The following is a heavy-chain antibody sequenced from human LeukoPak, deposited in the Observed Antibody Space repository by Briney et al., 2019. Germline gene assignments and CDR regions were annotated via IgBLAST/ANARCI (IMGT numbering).Heavy chain of an antibody. J-gene: IGHJ4*02. CDR1: GYTFTGYY. D-gene: IGHD1-20*01. CDR2: ISPNNGDT. Sequence: ASVKVSCKASGYTFTGYYMHWVRQAPGQGLDWMGWISPNNGDTKYAQNFRGRVTMTRDTSITTAYMEMSTLTSDDTAMYYCARGSSLTGNRVPSDYWGQGTLVTVSS. CDR3: ARGSSLTGNRVPSDY. V-gene: IGHV1-2*02.